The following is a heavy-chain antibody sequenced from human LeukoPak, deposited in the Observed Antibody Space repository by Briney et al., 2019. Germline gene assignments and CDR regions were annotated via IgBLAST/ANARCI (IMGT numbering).Heavy chain of an antibody. D-gene: IGHD6-13*01. V-gene: IGHV5-51*01. CDR1: GYNFATYW. CDR2: IYPGNSYT. J-gene: IGHJ4*02. CDR3: AKFRATWYGVT. Sequence: GESLKISCQGSGYNFATYWIVWVRQMPGKGLEWMGIIYPGNSYTRYSPSFQGQVTISAATSISTAYLHWSSLQSSDTAMYYCAKFRATWYGVTWGQGGLVTVSS.